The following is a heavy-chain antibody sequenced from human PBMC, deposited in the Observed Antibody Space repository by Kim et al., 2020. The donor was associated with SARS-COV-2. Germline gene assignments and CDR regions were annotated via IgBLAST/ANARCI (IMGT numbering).Heavy chain of an antibody. Sequence: GESLKISCKGSGYSFTSYWIGWVRQMPGKGLEWMGIIYPGDSDTRYSPSFQGQVIISADKSISTAYLQWSSLKASDTAMYYCARCDYGDYETRGDFQHWDQGALVTVSS. J-gene: IGHJ1*01. D-gene: IGHD4-17*01. CDR2: IYPGDSDT. V-gene: IGHV5-51*01. CDR1: GYSFTSYW. CDR3: ARCDYGDYETRGDFQH.